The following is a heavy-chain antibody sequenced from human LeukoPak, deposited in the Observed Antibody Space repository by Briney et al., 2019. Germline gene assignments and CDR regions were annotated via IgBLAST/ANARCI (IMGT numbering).Heavy chain of an antibody. V-gene: IGHV3-23*01. D-gene: IGHD2-15*01. Sequence: GGSLRLSCAASGFTFSTYAMNWVRQAPGKRLEWVSSITGSGRDTYYAGSVRGRITISRDNSRNTLYLQMNSLRAEDTAVYYCAREVSGTGSHFDYWGQGTLVTVSS. CDR1: GFTFSTYA. CDR3: AREVSGTGSHFDY. J-gene: IGHJ4*02. CDR2: ITGSGRDT.